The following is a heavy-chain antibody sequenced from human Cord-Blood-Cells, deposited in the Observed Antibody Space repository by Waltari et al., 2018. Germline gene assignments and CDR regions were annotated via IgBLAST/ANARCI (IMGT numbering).Heavy chain of an antibody. Sequence: QLQLQESGPGLVKPSETLSLTCTVSGGSISSSSYYWGWIRQPPGKGLEWIGSIYYSGSTYYTPSLKTRVPISVDTSKNQFSLKLSSVNAADTAVYYCARLRESTGDAFGIWGQGTMVTVSS. V-gene: IGHV4-39*01. J-gene: IGHJ3*02. D-gene: IGHD2-8*02. CDR2: IYYSGST. CDR3: ARLRESTGDAFGI. CDR1: GGSISSSSYY.